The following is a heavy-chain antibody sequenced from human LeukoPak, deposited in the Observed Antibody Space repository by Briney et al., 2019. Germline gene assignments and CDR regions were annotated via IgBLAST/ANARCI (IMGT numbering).Heavy chain of an antibody. CDR3: ARDLQVPAAALDY. CDR1: GFTVSSDS. CDR2: ISSSSSTI. V-gene: IGHV3-48*01. Sequence: GGSLRLSCAASGFTVSSDSMNWVRQAPGKGLEWVSYISSSSSTIYYADSVKGRFTISRDNAKNSLYLQMNSLRAEATAVYYCARDLQVPAAALDYWGQGTLVTVSS. D-gene: IGHD2-2*01. J-gene: IGHJ4*02.